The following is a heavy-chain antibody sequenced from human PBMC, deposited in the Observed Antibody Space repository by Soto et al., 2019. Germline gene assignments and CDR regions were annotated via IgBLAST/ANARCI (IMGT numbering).Heavy chain of an antibody. V-gene: IGHV4-59*11. CDR3: ARVRTGYFDY. D-gene: IGHD3-9*01. J-gene: IGHJ4*02. CDR1: GGAINDHY. Sequence: SETLSLTCTLSGGAINDHYWSFIRQPPGKGLEWIGYIYYNGNTNYNPSLESRVTISVDRSRNQFSLRLTSLTAADTAVYYCARVRTGYFDYSARGALVTVSS. CDR2: IYYNGNT.